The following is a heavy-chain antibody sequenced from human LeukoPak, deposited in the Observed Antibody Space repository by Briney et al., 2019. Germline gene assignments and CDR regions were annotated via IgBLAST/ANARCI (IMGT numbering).Heavy chain of an antibody. CDR1: GFTFSSYS. CDR3: ARDRLVRGVMTTDY. V-gene: IGHV3-21*01. D-gene: IGHD3-10*01. J-gene: IGHJ4*02. CDR2: TSGSGGNA. Sequence: NTGGSLRLSCAASGFTFSSYSMTWVRQAPGKGLEWVSATSGSGGNAYYADSVKDRFTISRDNAKNSLYLQMNSLRAEDTAVYYCARDRLVRGVMTTDYWGQGTLVTVSS.